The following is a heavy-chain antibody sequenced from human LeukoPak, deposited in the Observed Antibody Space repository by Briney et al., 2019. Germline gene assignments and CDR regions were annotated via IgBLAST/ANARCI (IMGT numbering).Heavy chain of an antibody. D-gene: IGHD3-10*01. CDR3: ASEYYYGSGSYYNGDGWFDP. CDR2: IYYSGST. J-gene: IGHJ5*02. V-gene: IGHV4-39*07. CDR1: GGSISSSSYY. Sequence: SETLSLTCTVSGGSISSSSYYWGWIRQPPGKGLEWIGSIYYSGSTYYNPSLKSRVTISVDTSKNQFSLKLSSVTAADTAVYYCASEYYYGSGSYYNGDGWFDPWGQGTLVTVSS.